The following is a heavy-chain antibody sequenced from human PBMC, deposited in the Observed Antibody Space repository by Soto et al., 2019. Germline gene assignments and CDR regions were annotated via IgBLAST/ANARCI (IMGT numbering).Heavy chain of an antibody. CDR2: IYWNDDK. CDR3: ARLSSQMASFDY. D-gene: IGHD3-10*01. CDR1: GFSLSTSGVG. V-gene: IGHV2-5*01. Sequence: QITLKESGPTLVKPTQTPTLTCTFSGFSLSTSGVGVGWIRQPPGKALEWLALIYWNDDKRYSPSLESRLTITKDTSKNQVVLTMTNMDPVDTATYYCARLSSQMASFDYWGQGTLVTVSS. J-gene: IGHJ4*02.